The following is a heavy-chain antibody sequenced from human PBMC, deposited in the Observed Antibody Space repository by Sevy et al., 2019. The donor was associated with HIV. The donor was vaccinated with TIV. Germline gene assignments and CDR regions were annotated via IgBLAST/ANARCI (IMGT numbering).Heavy chain of an antibody. J-gene: IGHJ6*03. CDR2: IYHSGST. CDR1: GYSISSGYY. Sequence: SETLSLTCAVSGYSISSGYYWGWIRQPPGKGLEWIGSIYHSGSTYYNPSLKSRVTISVDTSKNQFSLKLSSVTAADTAVYYCARHERDSGSYENYFYYYCMDVWGKGTTVTVSS. D-gene: IGHD6-6*01. CDR3: ARHERDSGSYENYFYYYCMDV. V-gene: IGHV4-38-2*01.